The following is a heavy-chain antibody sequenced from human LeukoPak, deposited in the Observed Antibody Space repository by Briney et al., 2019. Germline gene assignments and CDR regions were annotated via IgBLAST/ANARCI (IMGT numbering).Heavy chain of an antibody. CDR3: AREVDDILTGYKSDY. CDR2: IIPIFGTA. J-gene: IGHJ4*02. Sequence: SVKVSCKASGGTFSSYAISWVRQAPGQGLEWTGGIIPIFGTANYAQKFQGRVTITADESTSTAYMELSSLRSEDTAVYYCAREVDDILTGYKSDYWGQGTLVTVSS. V-gene: IGHV1-69*13. D-gene: IGHD3-9*01. CDR1: GGTFSSYA.